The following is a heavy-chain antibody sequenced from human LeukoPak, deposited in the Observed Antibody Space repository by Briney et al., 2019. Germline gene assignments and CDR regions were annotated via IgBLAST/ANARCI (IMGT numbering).Heavy chain of an antibody. D-gene: IGHD6-13*01. CDR3: ASLTGSSWRWFDP. Sequence: SETLSLTCTVSGGSISTYYWSWIRQPPGKGLEWIGDIYYSGSTNYNPSLKSRVTISVDTSKNQFSLKLSSVTAADTAVYYCASLTGSSWRWFDPWGQGTLVTVSS. V-gene: IGHV4-59*01. J-gene: IGHJ5*02. CDR2: IYYSGST. CDR1: GGSISTYY.